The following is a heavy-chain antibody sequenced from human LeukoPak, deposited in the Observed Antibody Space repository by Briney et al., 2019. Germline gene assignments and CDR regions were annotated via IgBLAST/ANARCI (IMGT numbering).Heavy chain of an antibody. CDR1: GGSISSSSYY. CDR3: ARDLASCAGDCYSDGFDY. V-gene: IGHV4-39*02. CDR2: IYYSGST. D-gene: IGHD2-21*02. Sequence: SETLSLTCTVSGGSISSSSYYWGWIRQPPGKGLEWIGSIYYSGSTYYNPSLKSRVTISVDTSKNQFSLKLSSVTAADTAVYYCARDLASCAGDCYSDGFDYWGQGTLVTVSS. J-gene: IGHJ4*02.